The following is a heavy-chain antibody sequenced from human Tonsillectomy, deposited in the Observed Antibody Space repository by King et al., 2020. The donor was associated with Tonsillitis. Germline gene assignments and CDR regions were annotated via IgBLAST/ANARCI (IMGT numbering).Heavy chain of an antibody. V-gene: IGHV4-34*12. J-gene: IGHJ5*02. CDR1: GGSFSDYY. Sequence: VQLQQWGAGLLKPSETLSLSCAVYGGSFSDYYWSWIRQPPGKGLEWIGEIIHSGSTIYNPSLKSRVTISVDTSQNQFSLNLNSVTAADTAVSYCASGAKGAAAGTPWFDPWGQGTLVTVSS. CDR3: ASGAKGAAAGTPWFDP. CDR2: IIHSGST. D-gene: IGHD6-13*01.